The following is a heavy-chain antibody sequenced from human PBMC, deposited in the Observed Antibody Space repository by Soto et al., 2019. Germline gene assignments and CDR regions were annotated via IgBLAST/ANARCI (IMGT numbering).Heavy chain of an antibody. Sequence: SETLSLTCTVSGGSISSYYWSWIRQPPGKGLEWIGYIYYSGSTNYNPSLKSRVTISVDTSKNQFSLKLSSVTAADTAVYYCARRCKYYDILTGYSHFDYWGQGTLVTVSS. CDR1: GGSISSYY. J-gene: IGHJ4*02. D-gene: IGHD3-9*01. V-gene: IGHV4-59*08. CDR2: IYYSGST. CDR3: ARRCKYYDILTGYSHFDY.